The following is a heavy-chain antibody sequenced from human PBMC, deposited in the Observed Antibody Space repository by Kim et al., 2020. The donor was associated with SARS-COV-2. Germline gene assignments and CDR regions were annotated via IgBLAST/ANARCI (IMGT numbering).Heavy chain of an antibody. Sequence: GGSLRLSCAASGFTFSSYRMNWVRQAPGKGLEWVSSISSSSSGMYYEDAAHGQGTISSASANKSMHALTNSLRAEDRGVYYCSRVEKCSATSVLW. CDR3: SRVEKCSATSVL. J-gene: IGHJ2*01. D-gene: IGHD2-2*01. V-gene: IGHV3-21*01. CDR1: GFTFSSYR. CDR2: ISSSSSGM.